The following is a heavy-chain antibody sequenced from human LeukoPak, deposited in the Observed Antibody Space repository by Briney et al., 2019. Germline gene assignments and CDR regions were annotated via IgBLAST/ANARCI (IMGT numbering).Heavy chain of an antibody. Sequence: PGGSLRLSCAASGFTFSNYGIHWVRQAPGKGLEWVSYISSSGSTIYYADSVKGRFTISRDNAKNSLYLQMNSLRAEDTAVYYCARVDYYGGNSGFDYWGQGTLVTVSS. CDR1: GFTFSNYG. V-gene: IGHV3-48*04. J-gene: IGHJ4*02. CDR2: ISSSGSTI. D-gene: IGHD4-23*01. CDR3: ARVDYYGGNSGFDY.